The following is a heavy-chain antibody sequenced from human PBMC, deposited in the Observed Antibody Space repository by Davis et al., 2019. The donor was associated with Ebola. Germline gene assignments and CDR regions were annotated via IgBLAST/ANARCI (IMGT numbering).Heavy chain of an antibody. CDR1: GLPFSNHA. Sequence: PGGSLRLSCAGPGLPFSNHAFHWVRQAPGKGLEWVGVVSHDERERLYADSVKGRFAISRDNSENTLYLQMNSLTAADTAVYYCARASWYPRCDYWGQGTLVTVSS. D-gene: IGHD6-13*01. CDR3: ARASWYPRCDY. CDR2: VSHDERER. J-gene: IGHJ4*02. V-gene: IGHV3-30*09.